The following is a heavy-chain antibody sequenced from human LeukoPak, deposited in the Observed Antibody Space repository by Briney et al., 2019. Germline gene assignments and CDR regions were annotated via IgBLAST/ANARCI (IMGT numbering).Heavy chain of an antibody. CDR3: ARGYGYYVDY. Sequence: SQTLSLTCAISGDRVSSNIAAWDWIRQSPTGGLEWLGRTYYRSKWYNDYAVSVKSRITINPDTSENHFSLQLNSVTPGDTAVYYCARGYGYYVDYWGQGTLVTVSS. CDR1: GDRVSSNIAA. V-gene: IGHV6-1*01. D-gene: IGHD5-18*01. CDR2: TYYRSKWYN. J-gene: IGHJ4*02.